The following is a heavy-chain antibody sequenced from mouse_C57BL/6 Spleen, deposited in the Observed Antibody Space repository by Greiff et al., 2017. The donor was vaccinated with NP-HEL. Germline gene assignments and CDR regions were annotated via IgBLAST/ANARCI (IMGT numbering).Heavy chain of an antibody. CDR3: TGYGYDESY. J-gene: IGHJ3*01. D-gene: IGHD2-2*01. CDR1: GYTFTDYE. CDR2: IDPETGGT. Sequence: VQLQQSGAELVRPGASVTLSCKASGYTFTDYEMHWVKQTPVHGLEWIGAIDPETGGTAYNQKFKGEAILTADKSSSTAYMELRSLTSEDSAVYYCTGYGYDESYWGQGTLVTVSA. V-gene: IGHV1-15*01.